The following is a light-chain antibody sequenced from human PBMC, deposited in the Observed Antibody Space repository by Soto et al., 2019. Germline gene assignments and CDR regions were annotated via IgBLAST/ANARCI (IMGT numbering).Light chain of an antibody. CDR1: QSVPRTY. CDR2: GAS. J-gene: IGKJ1*01. CDR3: QQYGSSHWT. V-gene: IGKV3-20*01. Sequence: DIVLTQSPGTLSLSPGERATLSCRASQSVPRTYLAWYQQRPGQAPSLLIYGASSRATGIPDRFSGSGSGTDFTLTISRLEPEDFGVYYCQQYGSSHWTFGQGTKVEIK.